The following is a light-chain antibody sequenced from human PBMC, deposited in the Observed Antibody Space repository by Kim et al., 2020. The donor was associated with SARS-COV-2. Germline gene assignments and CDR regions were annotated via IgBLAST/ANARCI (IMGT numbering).Light chain of an antibody. CDR3: QQYNSWPRT. CDR1: QSVSSN. CDR2: AAS. J-gene: IGKJ1*01. Sequence: VSTGERATLACRASQSVSSNLAWYQQKPGQAPRLLIYAASTRATGIPGRFSGSGSGTEFTLSISSLQSEDFAVYYCQQYNSWPRTFGQGTKVDIK. V-gene: IGKV3-15*01.